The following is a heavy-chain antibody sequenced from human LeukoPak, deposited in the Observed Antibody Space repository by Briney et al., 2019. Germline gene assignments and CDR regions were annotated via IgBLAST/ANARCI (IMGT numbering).Heavy chain of an antibody. CDR1: GFTFSSYA. CDR3: ARDLRRGGLDY. CDR2: ISYDGSNK. V-gene: IGHV3-30-3*01. J-gene: IGHJ4*02. D-gene: IGHD3-16*01. Sequence: PGESLRLSCAASGFTFSSYAMHWVRQAPGKGLEWVAVISYDGSNKYYADSVKGRFTISRDNSKNTLYLQMNSLRAEDTAVYYCARDLRRGGLDYWGQGTLVTVSS.